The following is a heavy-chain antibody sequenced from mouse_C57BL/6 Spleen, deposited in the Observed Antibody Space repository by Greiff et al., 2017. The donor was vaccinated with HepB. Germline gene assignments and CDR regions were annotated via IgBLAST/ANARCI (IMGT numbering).Heavy chain of an antibody. D-gene: IGHD1-1*01. CDR3: ARSRYYGSSRHWYFDV. J-gene: IGHJ1*03. Sequence: VQLQQSGPELVKPGASVKIPCKASGYTFTDYNMDWVKQSHGKSLEWIGDINPNNGGTIYNQKFKGKATLTVDKSSSTAYMELRSLTSEDTAVYYCARSRYYGSSRHWYFDVWGTGTTVTVSS. CDR2: INPNNGGT. CDR1: GYTFTDYN. V-gene: IGHV1-18*01.